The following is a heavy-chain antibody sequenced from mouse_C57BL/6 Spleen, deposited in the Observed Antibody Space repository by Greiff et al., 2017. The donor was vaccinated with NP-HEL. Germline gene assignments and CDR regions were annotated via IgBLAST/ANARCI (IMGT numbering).Heavy chain of an antibody. Sequence: QVQLKESGTELVKPGASVKLSCKASGYTFTSYWMHWVKQRPGQGLEWIGNINPSNGGTNYNEKFKSKATLTVDKSSSTAYMQLSSLTSEDSAVYYCARSRLRGYAMDYWGQGTSVTVSS. CDR3: ARSRLRGYAMDY. D-gene: IGHD3-2*02. V-gene: IGHV1-53*01. CDR2: INPSNGGT. CDR1: GYTFTSYW. J-gene: IGHJ4*01.